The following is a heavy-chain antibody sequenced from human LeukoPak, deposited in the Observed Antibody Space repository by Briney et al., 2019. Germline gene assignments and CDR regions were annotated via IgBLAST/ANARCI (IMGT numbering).Heavy chain of an antibody. Sequence: GGSLRLSCAASGFSFSTFGMHWVRQTPAKGLEWVSHISIDESNKYYSDSVKGRFTISRDTSKNTLFLQMNSLRVENTAVYYCAKDNPVLEYWGQGTLVTVSS. CDR3: AKDNPVLEY. CDR2: ISIDESNK. V-gene: IGHV3-30*18. CDR1: GFSFSTFG. J-gene: IGHJ4*02.